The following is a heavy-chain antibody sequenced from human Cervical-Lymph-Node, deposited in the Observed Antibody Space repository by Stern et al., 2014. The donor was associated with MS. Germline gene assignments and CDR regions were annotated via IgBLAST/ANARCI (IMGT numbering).Heavy chain of an antibody. CDR1: GGSLSSGAYY. J-gene: IGHJ2*01. CDR2: IPYSGST. CDR3: AGFWSGYYSGAERYFDP. Sequence: QVQLQESGPGLVKPSQTLSLTCTVSGGSLSSGAYYWSWIRQLPGKGLEXIGYIPYSGSTYYNPSLKSRVTISVDTSKNQFSLKLSSVTAADTAVYYCAGFWSGYYSGAERYFDPWGRGTLVTVSS. V-gene: IGHV4-31*03. D-gene: IGHD3-3*01.